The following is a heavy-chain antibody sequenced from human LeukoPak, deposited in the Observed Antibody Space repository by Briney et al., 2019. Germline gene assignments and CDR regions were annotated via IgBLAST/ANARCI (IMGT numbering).Heavy chain of an antibody. J-gene: IGHJ3*02. D-gene: IGHD4-17*01. CDR1: RFTFSSYA. CDR3: AKHTVIFDAFDI. V-gene: IGHV3-23*01. Sequence: GGSLRLSCAASRFTFSSYAMSWVRQAPGKGLEWVSAISGSGGSTYYADSVKGRFTISRDNSKNTLYLQMNSLRAEDTAVYYCAKHTVIFDAFDIWGQGTTVTVSS. CDR2: ISGSGGST.